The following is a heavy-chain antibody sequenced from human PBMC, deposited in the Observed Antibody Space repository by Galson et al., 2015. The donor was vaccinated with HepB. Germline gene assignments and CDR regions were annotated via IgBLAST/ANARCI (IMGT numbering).Heavy chain of an antibody. CDR2: IYSGGST. CDR3: ARDGGDGYNFSWYFDL. Sequence: SLRLSCAASGFTVSSNYMSWVRQAPGKGLEWVSVIYSGGSTYYADSVKGRFTISRDNSKNTLYLQMNSLRAEDTAVYYCARDGGDGYNFSWYFDLWGRGTLVTVSS. V-gene: IGHV3-53*01. CDR1: GFTVSSNY. D-gene: IGHD5-24*01. J-gene: IGHJ2*01.